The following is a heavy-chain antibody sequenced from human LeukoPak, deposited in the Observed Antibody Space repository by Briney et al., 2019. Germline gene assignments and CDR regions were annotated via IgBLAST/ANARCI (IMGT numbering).Heavy chain of an antibody. CDR1: GGSFSGYY. J-gene: IGHJ5*02. CDR2: INHSGST. V-gene: IGHV4-34*01. Sequence: SETLSLTCAVYGGSFSGYYWSWIRQPPGKGLEWIGEINHSGSTNYNPSLKSRVTISVDTSKNQFSLKLSSVTAADTAVYYCARGVEPNYYDSSEDWFDPWGQGTLVTVSS. CDR3: ARGVEPNYYDSSEDWFDP. D-gene: IGHD3-22*01.